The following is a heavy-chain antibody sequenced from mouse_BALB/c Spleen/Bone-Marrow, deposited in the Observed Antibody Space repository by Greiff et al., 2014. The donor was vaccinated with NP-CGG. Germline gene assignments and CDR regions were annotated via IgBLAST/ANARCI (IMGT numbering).Heavy chain of an antibody. Sequence: QVQLQQSGPDLVAPSQSLSITCTVSGFSLTLYGVHWVRQSPGKGLEWLVVIWNDGTTTYNSALKSRLSISKDNYKSQVFLKLNSLQTDDTAMYYCARHERGYPYAMDYWGQGTSVTVSS. D-gene: IGHD2-2*01. J-gene: IGHJ4*01. CDR2: IWNDGTT. CDR1: GFSLTLYG. V-gene: IGHV2-6-2*01. CDR3: ARHERGYPYAMDY.